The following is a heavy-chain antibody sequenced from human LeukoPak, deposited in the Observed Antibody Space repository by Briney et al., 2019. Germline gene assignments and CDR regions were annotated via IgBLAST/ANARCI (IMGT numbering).Heavy chain of an antibody. D-gene: IGHD1-26*01. Sequence: GESLKISCKGSGYSFTSYWIGWVRQMPGKGLEWMGIIYPGDSETRYSPSFQGQVTISVDTSINTAYLQWRSLKASDTALYYCVRHDGSFLEYFDYWGQGALLTVSS. V-gene: IGHV5-51*01. J-gene: IGHJ4*02. CDR2: IYPGDSET. CDR1: GYSFTSYW. CDR3: VRHDGSFLEYFDY.